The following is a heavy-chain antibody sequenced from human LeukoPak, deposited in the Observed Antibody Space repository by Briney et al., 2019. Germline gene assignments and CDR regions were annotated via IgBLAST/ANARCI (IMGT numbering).Heavy chain of an antibody. CDR2: IKQDGSEK. Sequence: GRSLRLSCTASGFTFSGHWMSWVRQAPGKGLEWVANIKQDGSEKFYVDSVKGRFTISRDNAKNSLYLQMNSLRVEDTAVYYCARDYYRSLDYWGQGTLATVSS. CDR3: ARDYYRSLDY. V-gene: IGHV3-7*01. D-gene: IGHD3-22*01. CDR1: GFTFSGHW. J-gene: IGHJ4*02.